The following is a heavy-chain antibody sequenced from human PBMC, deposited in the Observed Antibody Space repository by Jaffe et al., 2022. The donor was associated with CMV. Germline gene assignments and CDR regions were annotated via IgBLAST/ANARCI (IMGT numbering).Heavy chain of an antibody. J-gene: IGHJ6*02. Sequence: EVQLVESGGGLVKPGGSLRLSCAASGFTFSNAWMSWVRQAPGKGLEWVGRIKSKTDGGTTDYAAPVKGRFTISRDDSKNTLYLQMNSLKTEDTAVYYCTFLVGYYYGMDVWGQGTTVTVSS. CDR3: TFLVGYYYGMDV. V-gene: IGHV3-15*01. D-gene: IGHD6-6*01. CDR1: GFTFSNAW. CDR2: IKSKTDGGTT.